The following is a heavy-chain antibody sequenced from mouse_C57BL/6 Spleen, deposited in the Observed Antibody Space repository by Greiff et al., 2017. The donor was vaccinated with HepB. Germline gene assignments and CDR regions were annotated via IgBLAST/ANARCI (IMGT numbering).Heavy chain of an antibody. J-gene: IGHJ3*01. CDR2: IRSKSNNYAT. D-gene: IGHD4-1*01. CDR3: VRDSGTAWFAY. CDR1: GFSFNTYA. Sequence: EVKLVESGGGLVQPKGSLKLSCAASGFSFNTYAMNWVRQAPGKGLEWVARIRSKSNNYATYYADSVKDRFTISRDDSESMLYLQMNNLKTEDTAMYYCVRDSGTAWFAYWGQGTLVTVSA. V-gene: IGHV10-1*01.